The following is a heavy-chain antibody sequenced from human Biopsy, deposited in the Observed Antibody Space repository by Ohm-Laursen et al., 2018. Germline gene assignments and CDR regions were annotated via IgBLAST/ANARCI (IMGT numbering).Heavy chain of an antibody. CDR3: ARDPHGEGRDYGSYFDY. CDR1: GYPFITYG. V-gene: IGHV1-18*01. J-gene: IGHJ4*02. Sequence: ASVKVSCTISGYPFITYGTSWVRQAPGQGLEWMWWISAYNGHTKFARKFQDRVTMTTDTSTTTAYMDLRSLRSDDTAVYYCARDPHGEGRDYGSYFDYWGQGTLVTVSS. D-gene: IGHD4-17*01. CDR2: ISAYNGHT.